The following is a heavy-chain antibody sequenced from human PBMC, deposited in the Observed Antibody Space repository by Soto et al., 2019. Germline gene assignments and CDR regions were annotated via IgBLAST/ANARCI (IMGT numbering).Heavy chain of an antibody. CDR2: IWKDGINK. CDR3: ARAGGYNVGCPKLAY. V-gene: IGHV3-33*01. D-gene: IGHD5-12*01. J-gene: IGHJ1*01. CDR1: GFIFDSHG. Sequence: QVELAESGGGAVQPGRSLRLSCAASGFIFDSHGMHWVRQAPGKGLEWVAVIWKDGINKYYADSVKGRFTISRDNSNNTLFLNMRSLRPEDTSHYYSARAGGYNVGCPKLAYWGQGAQVTVSS.